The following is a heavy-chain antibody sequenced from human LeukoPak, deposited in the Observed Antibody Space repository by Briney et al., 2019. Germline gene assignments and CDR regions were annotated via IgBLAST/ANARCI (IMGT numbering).Heavy chain of an antibody. Sequence: GASVKVSCKASGFTFTSSALQWVRQARGQRLEWIGWIVVGSGNTNYAQKFQERVTITRDMSTSTAYMELSSLRSEDTAVYYCERERPGCSGGSCYSYYMDVWGKGTTVTVSS. CDR1: GFTFTSSA. V-gene: IGHV1-58*01. CDR2: IVVGSGNT. CDR3: ERERPGCSGGSCYSYYMDV. D-gene: IGHD2-15*01. J-gene: IGHJ6*03.